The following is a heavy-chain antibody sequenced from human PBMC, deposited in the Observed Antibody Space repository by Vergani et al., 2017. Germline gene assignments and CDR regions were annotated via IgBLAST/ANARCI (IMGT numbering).Heavy chain of an antibody. CDR2: IYHSGST. V-gene: IGHV4-38-2*01. CDR1: GYSISSTYY. D-gene: IGHD1-1*01. J-gene: IGHJ6*02. CDR3: ARHRGDNYRGGMDV. Sequence: QVQLQESGPGLVKPSETLSLTCAVSGYSISSTYYWGWIRQPPGKGLEWIGSIYHSGSTYNNPSLKSRVTISVDTSKNQFSLKLSSVTAADTAVYYCARHRGDNYRGGMDVWGQGTTVTVSS.